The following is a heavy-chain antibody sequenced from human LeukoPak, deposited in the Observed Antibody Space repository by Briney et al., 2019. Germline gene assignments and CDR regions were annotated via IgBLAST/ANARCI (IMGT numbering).Heavy chain of an antibody. D-gene: IGHD6-13*01. CDR1: GGSIGSFY. J-gene: IGHJ4*02. CDR2: IQNSALYRATI. CDR3: ARTTAGFFVGYSSPKTLTPFDY. Sequence: SETLSLTCAVSGGSIGSFYWTWIRQPPGKGLEWIGYIQNSALYRATIKSSPSLQSRVSLSIDTSKRQVSLTVNSVTAADTAVYYCARTTAGFFVGYSSPKTLTPFDYWGQGTLVTVSS. V-gene: IGHV4-59*08.